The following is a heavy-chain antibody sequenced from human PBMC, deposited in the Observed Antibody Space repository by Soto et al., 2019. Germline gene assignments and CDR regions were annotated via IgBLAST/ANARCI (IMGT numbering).Heavy chain of an antibody. J-gene: IGHJ5*01. V-gene: IGHV1-69*04. Sequence: SGKVSCKASGGTFSTSTFTWVRQAPGQGLEWMGRTIPLLNVADYAQDFQGRLTITADKSTSTTYMELTSLTSKDTAVYYCARDSPIGSTFSGYDAIDSWG. CDR2: TIPLLNVA. D-gene: IGHD5-12*01. CDR1: GGTFSTST. CDR3: ARDSPIGSTFSGYDAIDS.